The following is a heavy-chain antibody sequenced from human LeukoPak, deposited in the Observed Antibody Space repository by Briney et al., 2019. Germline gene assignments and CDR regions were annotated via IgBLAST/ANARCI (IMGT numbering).Heavy chain of an antibody. V-gene: IGHV5-51*01. D-gene: IGHD3-9*01. Sequence: GESLKISRKASGNTFSNYWVGWGRPMPGKGLEWMGIIYPGDSNTRYSPSFEGQVLISADKSISTVYLHWGSLKASDTAMYFCARRGSLTSDAVDIWGQGTLVSV. CDR3: ARRGSLTSDAVDI. CDR1: GNTFSNYW. J-gene: IGHJ3*02. CDR2: IYPGDSNT.